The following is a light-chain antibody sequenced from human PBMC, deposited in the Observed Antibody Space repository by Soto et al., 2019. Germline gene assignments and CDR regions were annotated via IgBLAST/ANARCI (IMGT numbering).Light chain of an antibody. Sequence: QSVLTQPRSVSGSPGQSVTISCTGTSSDVGVSRSVSWYQQHPGKAPKLLIYSNNERPSGVPDRFSGSKSGTSASLAISGLQSGDEADYYCAAWDDSLNGVIFGGGTKLTVL. V-gene: IGLV1-44*01. CDR2: SNN. J-gene: IGLJ2*01. CDR3: AAWDDSLNGVI. CDR1: SSDVGVSRS.